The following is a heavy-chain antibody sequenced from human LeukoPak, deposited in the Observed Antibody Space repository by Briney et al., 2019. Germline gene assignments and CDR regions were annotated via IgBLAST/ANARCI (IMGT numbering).Heavy chain of an antibody. V-gene: IGHV5-51*01. CDR2: IYPGDSDT. Sequence: GESLKISCKGSGYSFTSYWIGWVRQMPGKGLEWMGIIYPGDSDTGYSPSFQGQVTISADKSISTAYLQWSSLKASDTAMYYCARHVAAAGNPYYYMDVWGKGTTVTVSS. D-gene: IGHD6-13*01. J-gene: IGHJ6*03. CDR1: GYSFTSYW. CDR3: ARHVAAAGNPYYYMDV.